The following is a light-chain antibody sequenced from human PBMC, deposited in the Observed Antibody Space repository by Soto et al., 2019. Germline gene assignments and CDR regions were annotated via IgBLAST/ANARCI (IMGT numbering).Light chain of an antibody. CDR3: QQANSFPLT. CDR2: AAS. J-gene: IGKJ4*01. CDR1: QGISSC. V-gene: IGKV1-12*01. Sequence: EIQMTQSPSSVSASAGERVTLTCRASQGISSCLAWYQQKPGQAPRLLIYAASSMPTGIPARFSGSGSGTDFTLTISSLESEDSAAYYCQQANSFPLTFGGGTKVEIK.